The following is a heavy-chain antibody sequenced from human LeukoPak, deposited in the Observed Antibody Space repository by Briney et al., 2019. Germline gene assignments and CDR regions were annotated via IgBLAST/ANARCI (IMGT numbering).Heavy chain of an antibody. CDR3: ARGAYGAHDY. Sequence: PGGSLRLSCAATGFTFSSNAMSWIRQPPGKGLEWIGEINHSGSTNYNPSLKSRVTISVDTSKNQFSLKLSSVTAADTAVYYCARGAYGAHDYWGQGTLVTVSS. CDR1: GFTFSSNA. V-gene: IGHV4-34*01. J-gene: IGHJ4*02. D-gene: IGHD4-17*01. CDR2: INHSGST.